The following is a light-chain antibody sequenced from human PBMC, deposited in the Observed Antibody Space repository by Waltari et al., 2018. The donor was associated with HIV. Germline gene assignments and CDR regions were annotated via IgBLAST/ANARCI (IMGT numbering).Light chain of an antibody. J-gene: IGLJ2*01. CDR1: SPHLWGTT. CDR3: ASWDDSLNGPV. V-gene: IGLV1-44*01. CDR2: GKN. Sequence: QSVLTQPPSASGTPEQRVTTSCYGTSPHLWGTTPTMFQQCPGMAPNVLIYGKNQRPSGFPDRFSGSKAGTSASLAISGLQSEDEADYDCASWDDSLNGPVFGGGTKLTVV.